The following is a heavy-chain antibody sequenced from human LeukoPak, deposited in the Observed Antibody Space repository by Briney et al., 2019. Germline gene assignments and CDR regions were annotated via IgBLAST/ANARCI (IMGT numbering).Heavy chain of an antibody. CDR1: GDSLSSNSAA. V-gene: IGHV6-1*01. CDR2: TYYRSKWSN. Sequence: SQTLSLTCAISGDSLSSNSAAWNWIRQSPTTGLEWLGRTYYRSKWSNDYVLSVKSRITINPDTSKHQFSLQLNSVTPEDTAVYYCVRDSGYGLDAFDIWDQGAMVTVSS. J-gene: IGHJ3*02. CDR3: VRDSGYGLDAFDI. D-gene: IGHD5-12*01.